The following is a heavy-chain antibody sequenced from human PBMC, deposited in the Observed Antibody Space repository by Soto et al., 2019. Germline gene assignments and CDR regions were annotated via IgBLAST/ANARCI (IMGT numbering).Heavy chain of an antibody. D-gene: IGHD3-16*02. J-gene: IGHJ4*02. CDR3: ARFLNYDYVWGSYRPAYYFDY. CDR1: GDSISSYY. V-gene: IGHV4-59*01. Sequence: QVQLQESGPGLVKPSETLSLICTVSGDSISSYYWSWIRQPPGKGLEWIGYIYYSGSTNYNPSLKSRVTLSVDTSKNQFSLNLSSMAAADTAVYYCARFLNYDYVWGSYRPAYYFDYWGQGTLVTVSS. CDR2: IYYSGST.